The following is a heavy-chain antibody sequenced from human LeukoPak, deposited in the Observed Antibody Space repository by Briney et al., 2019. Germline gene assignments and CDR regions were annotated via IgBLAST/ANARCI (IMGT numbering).Heavy chain of an antibody. CDR2: ISSSGTTI. D-gene: IGHD2-15*01. CDR3: VRDNPRCCGVVPANIDDY. Sequence: GGSLRLSCAASGFTFSDYYMSWIRQAPGKGLEWVSYISSSGTTIYYADSVRGRFTISRDNAKNSLYLQMNSLRAEDTAVYYCVRDNPRCCGVVPANIDDYWGQGTLVTVSS. J-gene: IGHJ4*02. V-gene: IGHV3-11*04. CDR1: GFTFSDYY.